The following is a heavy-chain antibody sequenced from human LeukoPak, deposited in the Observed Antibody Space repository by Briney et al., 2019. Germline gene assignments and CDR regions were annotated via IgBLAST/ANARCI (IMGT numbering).Heavy chain of an antibody. D-gene: IGHD2-15*01. CDR2: INHSGST. Sequence: SETLSLTCAVYGGSFSGYYWSWIRQPPGKGLEWIGAINHSGSTNYNPSLKSRVTISVDKSKNQSSLKWSAVSAADTPVYYCARGPARYYSGGSCYWFDSWGQGTLVTVSS. CDR1: GGSFSGYY. CDR3: ARGPARYYSGGSCYWFDS. V-gene: IGHV4-34*01. J-gene: IGHJ5*01.